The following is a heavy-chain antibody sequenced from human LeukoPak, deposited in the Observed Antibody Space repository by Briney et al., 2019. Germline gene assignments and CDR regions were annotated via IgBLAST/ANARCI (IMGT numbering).Heavy chain of an antibody. CDR1: GYSFTSYW. CDR3: ARHVSLMGGTGILDY. CDR2: IYPGDSDT. Sequence: GESLKISCKGSGYSFTSYWIGWVRQMPGKGLEWMGIIYPGDSDTRYSPSFQGQVTISADKSINTAYLQWSSLEASDTAMYYCARHVSLMGGTGILDYWGQGTLVTVSS. V-gene: IGHV5-51*01. J-gene: IGHJ4*02. D-gene: IGHD1-1*01.